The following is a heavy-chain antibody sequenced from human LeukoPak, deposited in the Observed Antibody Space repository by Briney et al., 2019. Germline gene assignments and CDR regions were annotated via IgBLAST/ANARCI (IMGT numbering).Heavy chain of an antibody. CDR3: ARDLRDGSGSFTFDY. D-gene: IGHD3-10*01. J-gene: IGHJ4*02. CDR1: GFTFSSYA. CDR2: ISYDGSNK. V-gene: IGHV3-30*04. Sequence: GRSLRLSCAASGFTFSSYAMHWVRQAPGKGLEWVAVISYDGSNKYYADSVKGRFTISRDNSKSTLYLQMNSLRAEDTAVYYCARDLRDGSGSFTFDYWGQGTLVTVSS.